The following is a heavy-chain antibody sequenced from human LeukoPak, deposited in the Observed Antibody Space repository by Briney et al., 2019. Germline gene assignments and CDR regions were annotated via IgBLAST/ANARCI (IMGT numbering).Heavy chain of an antibody. CDR1: GFTFSSYS. D-gene: IGHD2-2*01. CDR2: ISSSSSYI. Sequence: GGSLRLSCAASGFTFSSYSMNWVRQAPGKGLEWVSSISSSSSYIYYADSVKGRFTISRDNAKNSLYLQMNSLRAEDTAVYYCARDRSTAAANWFDPSGQATLVTVSS. V-gene: IGHV3-21*01. CDR3: ARDRSTAAANWFDP. J-gene: IGHJ5*02.